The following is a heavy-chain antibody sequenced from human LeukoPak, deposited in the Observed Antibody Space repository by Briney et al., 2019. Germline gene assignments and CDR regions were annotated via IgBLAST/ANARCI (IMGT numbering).Heavy chain of an antibody. CDR3: AREGIAAAGPANFYYYYGMDV. CDR2: INSDGSST. V-gene: IGHV3-74*01. Sequence: GGSLRLSCAASGFTFSSYWMHWVRQAPGKGLVWASRINSDGSSTSYADSVKGRFTISRDNAKNTLYLQMNSLRAEDTAVYYCAREGIAAAGPANFYYYYGMDVWGQGTTVTVSS. CDR1: GFTFSSYW. J-gene: IGHJ6*02. D-gene: IGHD6-13*01.